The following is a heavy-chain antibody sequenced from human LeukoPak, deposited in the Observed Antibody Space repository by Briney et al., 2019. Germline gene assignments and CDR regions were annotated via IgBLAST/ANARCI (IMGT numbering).Heavy chain of an antibody. Sequence: GGSLSLSCAASGFSFTNSWMTWVRQAPGKGLEWVANIKQDGSDKYYVDPVKGRFTVSRDNAKNSLFLQMNNLRVDDTAVYYCGRGGYTSSWYWVDWGQGTQVTVSS. J-gene: IGHJ4*02. CDR1: GFSFTNSW. CDR3: GRGGYTSSWYWVD. V-gene: IGHV3-7*01. D-gene: IGHD6-13*01. CDR2: IKQDGSDK.